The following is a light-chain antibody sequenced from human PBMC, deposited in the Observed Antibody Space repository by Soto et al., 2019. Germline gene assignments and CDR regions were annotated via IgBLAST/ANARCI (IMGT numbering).Light chain of an antibody. CDR1: QSVDSN. J-gene: IGKJ5*01. CDR2: GIS. V-gene: IGKV3-15*01. Sequence: IVMTQSPGTLSLSPGEPATLSCRASQSVDSNYLAWYQQKPGQAPRLLVYGISTRATDVPARFSGSGSGKEFTLTISSLQSEDFATYYCQQHSRWPITFGQGSRLEIK. CDR3: QQHSRWPIT.